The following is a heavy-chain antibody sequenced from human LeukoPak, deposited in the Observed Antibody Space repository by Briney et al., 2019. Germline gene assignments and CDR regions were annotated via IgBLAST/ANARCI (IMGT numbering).Heavy chain of an antibody. D-gene: IGHD5-12*01. Sequence: GGSLRLSCAASGFTFSSYSMNWVRQAPGKGLEWVSYISSSSSTIYYADSVKGRFTISRDNAKNSLYLQMNSLRAEDTAVYYCARVWPTSGYDSGGYWGQGTLVTVSS. CDR2: ISSSSSTI. J-gene: IGHJ4*02. CDR1: GFTFSSYS. V-gene: IGHV3-48*01. CDR3: ARVWPTSGYDSGGY.